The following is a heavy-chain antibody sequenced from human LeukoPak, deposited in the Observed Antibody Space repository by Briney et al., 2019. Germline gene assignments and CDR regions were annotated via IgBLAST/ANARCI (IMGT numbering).Heavy chain of an antibody. CDR1: GYTFTSYG. J-gene: IGHJ4*02. V-gene: IGHV1-18*01. D-gene: IGHD3-16*01. Sequence: ASVKVSCKASGYTFTSYGISWVRQAPGQGLEWMGWISAYNGNTNYAQKLQGRVTMTTDTSTSTAYMELRSLRSEDTAVYYCARVLREAATDYYFDYWGQGTLVTVSS. CDR3: ARVLREAATDYYFDY. CDR2: ISAYNGNT.